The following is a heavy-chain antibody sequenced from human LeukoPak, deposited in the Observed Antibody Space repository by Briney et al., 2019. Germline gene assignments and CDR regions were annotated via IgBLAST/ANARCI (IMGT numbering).Heavy chain of an antibody. CDR3: ARSLEVDP. CDR2: ISSTSTSI. J-gene: IGHJ5*02. V-gene: IGHV3-21*01. Sequence: GGSLRLSCAASGFTFSSSTMNWVRQAPGKGLEWVSSISSTSTSINYADSVRGRFTISRDNAKNSVYLQMNSLRAEDTAVYHCARSLEVDPWGQGTLVTVSS. CDR1: GFTFSSST.